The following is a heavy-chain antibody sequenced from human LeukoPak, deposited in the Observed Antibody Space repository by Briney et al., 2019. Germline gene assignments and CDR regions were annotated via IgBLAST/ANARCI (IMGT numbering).Heavy chain of an antibody. D-gene: IGHD4-17*01. CDR1: GGSIASGSYY. CDR2: IYYSGTT. V-gene: IGHV4-30-4*01. Sequence: PSETLSLTCTVSGGSIASGSYYWSWVRQPPGKGLEWIGYIYYSGTTYYNPSLKSRVTISVDMSENQFSLKLSSVTAADTAVYYCARDSDYGDYIGYWGQGTLVTVSS. CDR3: ARDSDYGDYIGY. J-gene: IGHJ4*02.